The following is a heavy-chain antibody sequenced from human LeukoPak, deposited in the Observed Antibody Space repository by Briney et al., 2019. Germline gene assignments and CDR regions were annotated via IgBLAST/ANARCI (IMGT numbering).Heavy chain of an antibody. V-gene: IGHV4-34*01. Sequence: PSETLSLTCAVYGGSLSGYYWSWIRQPPGKGLEWIGEINHSGSTNYNPSLKSRVTISVDTSKNQFSLKLSSVTAADTAVYYCARGFSRGWPYYYGMDVWGQGTTVTVSS. CDR2: INHSGST. J-gene: IGHJ6*02. CDR1: GGSLSGYY. D-gene: IGHD6-19*01. CDR3: ARGFSRGWPYYYGMDV.